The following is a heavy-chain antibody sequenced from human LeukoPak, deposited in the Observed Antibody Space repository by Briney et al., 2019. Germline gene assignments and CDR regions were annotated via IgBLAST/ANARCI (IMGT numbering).Heavy chain of an antibody. V-gene: IGHV4-31*03. J-gene: IGHJ3*02. CDR2: IYYSGST. CDR3: ARGSNYYYDSSGYRIPYAFDI. CDR1: GGSISSGGYY. D-gene: IGHD3-22*01. Sequence: ASETLSLTCTVSGGSISSGGYYWSWIRQHPGKGLEWIGYIYYSGSTYYNPSLKSRVTISVDTSKNQFSLKLSSVTAADTAVYYCARGSNYYYDSSGYRIPYAFDIWGQGTMVTVSS.